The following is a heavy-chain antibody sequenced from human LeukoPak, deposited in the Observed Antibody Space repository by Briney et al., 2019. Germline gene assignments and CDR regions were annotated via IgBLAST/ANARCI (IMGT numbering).Heavy chain of an antibody. D-gene: IGHD3-10*01. CDR2: FDPEDGET. CDR3: ANGHGSGSCYPPYNWFDP. J-gene: IGHJ5*02. Sequence: GASVKVSCKVSGYTLTELSMHWVRQAPGKGLEWMGGFDPEDGETIYAQKFQGRVTMTEDTSTDTAYMELSSLRSEDTAVYYCANGHGSGSCYPPYNWFDPWGQGTLVTVSS. V-gene: IGHV1-24*01. CDR1: GYTLTELS.